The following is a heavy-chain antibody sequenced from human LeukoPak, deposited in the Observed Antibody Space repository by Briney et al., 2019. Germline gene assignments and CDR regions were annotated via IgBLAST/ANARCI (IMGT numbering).Heavy chain of an antibody. CDR2: MNPNSGNT. D-gene: IGHD2-21*01. V-gene: IGHV1-8*01. Sequence: ASVKVSCKASGYTFTSYDINWVRQATGQGLEWMGWMNPNSGNTGYAQKFQGRVTTTRNTSISTAYMELSSLRSEDTAVYYCARGVMTYYYMDVWGKGTTVTVSS. CDR1: GYTFTSYD. J-gene: IGHJ6*03. CDR3: ARGVMTYYYMDV.